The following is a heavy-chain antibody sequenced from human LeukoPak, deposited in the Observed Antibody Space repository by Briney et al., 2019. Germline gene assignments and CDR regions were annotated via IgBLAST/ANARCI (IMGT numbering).Heavy chain of an antibody. D-gene: IGHD1-26*01. V-gene: IGHV3-15*01. J-gene: IGHJ4*02. CDR3: TTAVPAIVGHSY. CDR2: IKSKTDGGTI. Sequence: PGGSLRLSCTPSGFTFGDYAMSWFRQAPGKGLEWVGRIKSKTDGGTIYYATPVKGRFTISRDDSKNTLYLQIDSLKAEDTAVYYCTTAVPAIVGHSYWGQGTLVTVSS. CDR1: GFTFGDYA.